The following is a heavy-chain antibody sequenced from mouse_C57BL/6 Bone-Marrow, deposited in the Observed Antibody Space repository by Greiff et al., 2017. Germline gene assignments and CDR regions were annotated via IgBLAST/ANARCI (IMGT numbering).Heavy chain of an antibody. CDR2: INPGSGGT. J-gene: IGHJ2*01. Sequence: VQLQQSGAELVRPGTSVKVSCKASGYAFTNYLIEWVKQRPGQGLEWIGVINPGSGGTNYNEKFKGKATLTADKSSSTAYMQLSSLTSEDSAVYFCARSHGYYLYYFDYWGQGTTLTVSS. CDR3: ARSHGYYLYYFDY. CDR1: GYAFTNYL. D-gene: IGHD2-3*01. V-gene: IGHV1-54*01.